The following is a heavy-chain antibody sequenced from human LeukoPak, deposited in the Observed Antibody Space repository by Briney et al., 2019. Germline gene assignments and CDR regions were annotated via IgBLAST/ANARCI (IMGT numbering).Heavy chain of an antibody. CDR2: FDPEDGET. V-gene: IGHV1-24*01. D-gene: IGHD3-10*01. CDR1: GYTPTELS. J-gene: IGHJ4*02. CDR3: ATSPIAPFDYGSGID. Sequence: ASVKVSCKVSGYTPTELSMHWVRQAPGKGLEWMGGFDPEDGETIYAQKFQGRVTMTEDTSTDTAYMELSSLRSEDTAVYYCATSPIAPFDYGSGIDWGQGTLVTVSS.